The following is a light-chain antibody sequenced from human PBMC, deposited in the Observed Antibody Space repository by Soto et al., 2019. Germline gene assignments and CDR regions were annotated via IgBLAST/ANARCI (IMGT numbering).Light chain of an antibody. CDR3: QQYGDSPLT. V-gene: IGKV3-20*01. J-gene: IGKJ3*01. CDR1: QRVSSNY. Sequence: EIFFTQSPGTLSLFPGETATLSCRASQRVSSNYLAWYQQKPGEAPRLLIYGAPTRDAAVPDRFTGRGSGTDFALPISRLEPEDFGVYYCQQYGDSPLTSGPGTKVDIK. CDR2: GAP.